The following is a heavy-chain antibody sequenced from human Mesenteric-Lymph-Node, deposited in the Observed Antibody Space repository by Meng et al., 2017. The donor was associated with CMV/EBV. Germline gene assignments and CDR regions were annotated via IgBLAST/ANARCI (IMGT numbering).Heavy chain of an antibody. CDR1: GFSFSDYY. CDR3: ARDPPTIPAAFNI. CDR2: ISAAGGTV. D-gene: IGHD2-2*01. Sequence: GESLKISCAAAGFSFSDYYMTWVRQAPGKGLEWVSYISAAGGTVYYADSVKGRFTISRDNAKNSLYLLMNSLRNEDTAVYYCARDPPTIPAAFNIWGPGTMVTVSS. J-gene: IGHJ3*02. V-gene: IGHV3-11*04.